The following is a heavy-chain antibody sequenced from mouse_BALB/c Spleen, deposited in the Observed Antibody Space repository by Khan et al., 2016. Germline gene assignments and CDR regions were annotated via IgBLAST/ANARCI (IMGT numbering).Heavy chain of an antibody. CDR3: ARNWDAMDY. Sequence: QLEESGPGLVKPSQSLSLTCTVTGYSITSDYAWNWIRQFPGNKLEWMAYISYSGSTSYNPSLKSRISITRDTSKNQFFLQLISVTTEDTATYYWARNWDAMDYWGQGTSVTVSS. CDR2: ISYSGST. V-gene: IGHV3-2*02. J-gene: IGHJ4*01. CDR1: GYSITSDYA. D-gene: IGHD4-1*01.